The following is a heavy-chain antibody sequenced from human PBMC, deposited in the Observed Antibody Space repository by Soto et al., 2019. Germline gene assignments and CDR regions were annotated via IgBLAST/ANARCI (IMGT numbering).Heavy chain of an antibody. J-gene: IGHJ4*02. CDR1: GYTFTSYY. CDR3: ARTLNWNVLFDY. V-gene: IGHV1-46*01. Sequence: QVQLVQSGAEVKKPGASVKVSCKASGYTFTSYYMHWVRQAPGQGLEWMGIINPSGGSTSYAQKFQGRVTMTRDMSTSTVYMELSSLRSEDTAVYYCARTLNWNVLFDYWGQGTLVTVSS. D-gene: IGHD1-1*01. CDR2: INPSGGST.